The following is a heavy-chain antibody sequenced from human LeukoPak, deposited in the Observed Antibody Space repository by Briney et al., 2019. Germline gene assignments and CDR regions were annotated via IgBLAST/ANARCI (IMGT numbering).Heavy chain of an antibody. V-gene: IGHV4-4*07. CDR1: GGTISSYY. Sequence: SETLSLTCTVSGGTISSYYWNWIRQPAGKGLEWIGRIYTSGSTNYNPSLKSRVTMSVDTSKNQFSLKLSSVTAADTAVYYCASTYSSSWYGNWFDPWGQGTLVTVSS. D-gene: IGHD6-13*01. CDR3: ASTYSSSWYGNWFDP. CDR2: IYTSGST. J-gene: IGHJ5*02.